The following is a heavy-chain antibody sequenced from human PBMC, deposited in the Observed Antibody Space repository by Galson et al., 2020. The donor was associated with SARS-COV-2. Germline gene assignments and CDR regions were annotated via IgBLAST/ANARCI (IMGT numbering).Heavy chain of an antibody. CDR3: ARRVCDCFDS. Sequence: SQTLSLTCVISGDSVSNNSAAWSWIRQSPSRGLEWLGRTYYRSKWFNDYAVSVKSRITINADTSKNQFSLQLNSVTPEDTAVYYCARRVCDCFDSWGQGTLVTVSS. CDR2: TYYRSKWFN. CDR1: GDSVSNNSAA. V-gene: IGHV6-1*01. J-gene: IGHJ4*02.